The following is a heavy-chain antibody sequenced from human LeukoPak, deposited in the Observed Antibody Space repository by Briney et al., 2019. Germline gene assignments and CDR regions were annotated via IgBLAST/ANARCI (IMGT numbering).Heavy chain of an antibody. D-gene: IGHD6-19*01. CDR3: AKDRGSSGFGYFDY. CDR2: ISYDGSNK. J-gene: IGHJ4*02. CDR1: GFTFSSYG. V-gene: IGHV3-30*18. Sequence: PGGSLRLSCAASGFTFSSYGMHWVRQAPGKGLEWVAVISYDGSNKYYADSVKGRFTISRDNSKNTLYLQMNILRAEDTAVYDCAKDRGSSGFGYFDYWGQGTLVTVSS.